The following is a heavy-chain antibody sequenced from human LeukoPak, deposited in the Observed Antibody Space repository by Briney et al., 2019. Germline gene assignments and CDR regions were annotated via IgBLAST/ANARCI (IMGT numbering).Heavy chain of an antibody. V-gene: IGHV3-43*01. Sequence: PGGSLRLPFEASGFTFEDNTMHWVRQAPGKTLEWVSLISWDGTPYYTDSVKARFTISRDNSKNSLYLQMDALRSEDTAFYYCVKDLSYESSGYVFDYWGQGTLVTVSS. D-gene: IGHD3-22*01. J-gene: IGHJ4*02. CDR3: VKDLSYESSGYVFDY. CDR1: GFTFEDNT. CDR2: ISWDGTP.